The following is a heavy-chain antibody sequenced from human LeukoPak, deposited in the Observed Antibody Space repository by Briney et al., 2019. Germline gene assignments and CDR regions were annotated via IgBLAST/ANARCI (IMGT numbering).Heavy chain of an antibody. J-gene: IGHJ4*02. V-gene: IGHV4-39*01. CDR2: IYYSGNT. D-gene: IGHD4-17*01. Sequence: SETLSLTCTVSGGSISSSTYYWGWIRQSPGKGLEWIGNIYYSGNTYYNPSLKSRVTISVDTSKNQFSPKLSSVTAADTAVYYCVLDYGDYAFDYWGQGTLVTVSS. CDR1: GGSISSSTYY. CDR3: VLDYGDYAFDY.